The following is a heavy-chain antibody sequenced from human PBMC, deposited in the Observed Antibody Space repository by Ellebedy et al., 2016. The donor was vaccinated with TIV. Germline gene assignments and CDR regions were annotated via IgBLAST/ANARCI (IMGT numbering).Heavy chain of an antibody. CDR1: GFSLSNARMG. CDR3: ARATGIAAAWGFDP. V-gene: IGHV2-26*01. D-gene: IGHD6-13*01. J-gene: IGHJ5*02. Sequence: SGPTLVXPTETLTLTCTVSGFSLSNARMGVSWIRQPPGKALEWLAHIFSNDEKSYSTSLKSRLTITKDTSKNQVVLTMTNMDPVDTATYYCARATGIAAAWGFDPWGQGTLVTVSS. CDR2: IFSNDEK.